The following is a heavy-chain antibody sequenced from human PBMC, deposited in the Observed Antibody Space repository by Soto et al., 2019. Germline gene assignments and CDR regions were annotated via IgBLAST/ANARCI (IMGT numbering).Heavy chain of an antibody. V-gene: IGHV3-21*01. CDR2: ISSNSAYI. Sequence: GGSLRLSCAASGFTFRSFTMNWVRQAPGKGLEWVSTISSNSAYIYYTDALRGRFTISRDNAKNSLHLQMNSLRAEDTAVYYCTRDASRDSSARGWFDPWGPGTLVTVPQ. CDR1: GFTFRSFT. D-gene: IGHD6-13*01. CDR3: TRDASRDSSARGWFDP. J-gene: IGHJ5*02.